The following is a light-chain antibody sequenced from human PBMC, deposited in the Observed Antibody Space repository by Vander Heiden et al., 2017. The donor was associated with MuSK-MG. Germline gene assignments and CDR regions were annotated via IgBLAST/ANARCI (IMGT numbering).Light chain of an antibody. CDR1: SVSVSTTYY. J-gene: IGLJ2*01. CDR3: VLYMGSGISV. Sequence: QTVVTQEPSFSVSPGWTVTLTCRLSSVSVSTTYYPSWYQQTPGQPPRTLIYNTDTRSSGVPDRFSGSILGNKAALTITGAQADDESDYYCVLYMGSGISVFGGGTKLTVL. V-gene: IGLV8-61*01. CDR2: NTD.